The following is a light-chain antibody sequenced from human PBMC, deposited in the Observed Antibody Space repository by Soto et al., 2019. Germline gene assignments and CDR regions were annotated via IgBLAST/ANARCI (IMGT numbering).Light chain of an antibody. CDR1: SSDFGGYNY. CDR3: SSYTSTSTL. Sequence: QSALTQPASVSGSPGQSITISCTGTSSDFGGYNYVSWYQQHPGKAPKLIIYEVTDRPSGASNRFSGSKSGNTASLTISGLQAEDEADYYCSSYTSTSTLVGTGTKLTVL. CDR2: EVT. J-gene: IGLJ1*01. V-gene: IGLV2-14*01.